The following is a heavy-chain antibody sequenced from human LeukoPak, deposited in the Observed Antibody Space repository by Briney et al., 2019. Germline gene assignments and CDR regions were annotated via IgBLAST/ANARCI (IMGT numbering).Heavy chain of an antibody. J-gene: IGHJ4*02. V-gene: IGHV3-7*01. CDR3: ARDQDNSDFDY. CDR1: GFTFSSYW. D-gene: IGHD1-20*01. CDR2: IKQDGSEK. Sequence: GGSLRLSCAASGFTFSSYWMSWVRQTPGKGLEWVANIKQDGSEKYYVDSVKGRFTISRDNAKNSLYLQMNSLRAEDTAVYYCARDQDNSDFDYWGQGTLVTVSS.